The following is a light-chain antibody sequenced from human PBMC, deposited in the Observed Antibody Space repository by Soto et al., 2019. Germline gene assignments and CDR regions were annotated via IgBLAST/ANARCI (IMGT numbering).Light chain of an antibody. V-gene: IGKV1-5*03. J-gene: IGKJ1*01. CDR1: QSISVW. Sequence: DIRMTQSPSTVSASVLDRVTSTCRACQSISVWLAWYQQKAGKAPNLLIYKASRLESGVPSRFSGSGSETEFTLTISGLQPGDSATYYCQQYNSYWTFGQGTKVDNK. CDR2: KAS. CDR3: QQYNSYWT.